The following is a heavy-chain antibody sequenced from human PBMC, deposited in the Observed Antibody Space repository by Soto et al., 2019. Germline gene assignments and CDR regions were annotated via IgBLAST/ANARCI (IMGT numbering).Heavy chain of an antibody. J-gene: IGHJ4*02. V-gene: IGHV4-59*08. CDR3: ARQWGFYFDF. D-gene: IGHD7-27*01. CDR2: IYYSGST. CDR1: GGSISSYY. Sequence: SETLSLTCTVSGGSISSYYWSWIRQPPGKGLEWIGYIYYSGSTNYNPSLKSRVTISADTSKNQFSLKLSSVTAADTAVYYCARQWGFYFDFWGQGTLVTVSS.